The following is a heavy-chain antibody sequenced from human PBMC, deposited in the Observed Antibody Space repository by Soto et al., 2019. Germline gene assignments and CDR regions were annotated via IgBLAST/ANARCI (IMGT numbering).Heavy chain of an antibody. J-gene: IGHJ4*02. Sequence: QVQLIQSAGEVKKPGASVKVSCKASGYTFTNYVIHWIRQAPGQGLEWMAWITPLKGNTNSAQKVQGRVTVTTDTSTNTVYMHLSGLRSDDTALYFCARSGEHPFDYWGQGSLVTVSS. CDR1: GYTFTNYV. V-gene: IGHV1-18*01. D-gene: IGHD5-12*01. CDR2: ITPLKGNT. CDR3: ARSGEHPFDY.